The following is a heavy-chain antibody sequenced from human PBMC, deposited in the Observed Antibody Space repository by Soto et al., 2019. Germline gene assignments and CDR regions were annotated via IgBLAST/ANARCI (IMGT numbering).Heavy chain of an antibody. J-gene: IGHJ6*02. Sequence: GESLKISCKGSGYSFTSYWIGWVRQMPGKGLEWMGIIYPGDSDTRYSPSFQGQVTISADKSISTAYLQWSSLKASDTAVYYCARQRDSNYVGRVYYYYYGMDVWGQGTTVTVSS. CDR1: GYSFTSYW. D-gene: IGHD4-4*01. CDR2: IYPGDSDT. CDR3: ARQRDSNYVGRVYYYYYGMDV. V-gene: IGHV5-51*01.